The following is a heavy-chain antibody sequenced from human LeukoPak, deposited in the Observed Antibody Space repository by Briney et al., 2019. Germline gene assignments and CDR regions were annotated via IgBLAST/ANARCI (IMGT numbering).Heavy chain of an antibody. CDR2: ISGSGGST. Sequence: PGGSLRLSCAASGFTFSSYAMSWVRQAPGQGLEWVSVISGSGGSTYYADYVKGRFTISRDNSKNTLYLQMNSLRAEDTAVYYCAKDKGRTMVRGSFDYWGQGTLVTVSS. D-gene: IGHD3-10*01. CDR3: AKDKGRTMVRGSFDY. CDR1: GFTFSSYA. V-gene: IGHV3-23*01. J-gene: IGHJ4*02.